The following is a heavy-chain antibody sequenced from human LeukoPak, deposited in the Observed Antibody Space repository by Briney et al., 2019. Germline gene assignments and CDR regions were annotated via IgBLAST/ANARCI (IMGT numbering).Heavy chain of an antibody. D-gene: IGHD4-17*01. CDR2: TKPDGSAE. CDR3: ARDHLTYGDYLTLPDY. CDR1: GFTFRNYW. V-gene: IGHV3-7*01. Sequence: GGSLRLSCAASGFTFRNYWMGWVRQAPGKGLEWVANTKPDGSAEYYADSVRGRFTTSRDNANNLLYLQMNRLRAEDTAVYYCARDHLTYGDYLTLPDYWGQGTLVTVSS. J-gene: IGHJ4*02.